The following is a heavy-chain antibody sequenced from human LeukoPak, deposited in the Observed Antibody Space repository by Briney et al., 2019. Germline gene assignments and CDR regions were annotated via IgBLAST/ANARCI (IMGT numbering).Heavy chain of an antibody. CDR1: GFIFSTYT. V-gene: IGHV3-48*01. D-gene: IGHD2-21*02. CDR3: ARGLTGY. CDR2: IKSSSSTI. J-gene: IGHJ4*02. Sequence: HPGGSLRLSCEASGFIFSTYTMSWVRQAPGKGLEWISCIKSSSSTIFYADSVKGRFTISRDNAKNSLYLQMNSLRAEDTAVYYCARGLTGYWGQGTLVTVSS.